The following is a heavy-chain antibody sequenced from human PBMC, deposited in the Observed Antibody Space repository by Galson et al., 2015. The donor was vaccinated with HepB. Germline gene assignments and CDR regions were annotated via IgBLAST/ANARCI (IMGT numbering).Heavy chain of an antibody. D-gene: IGHD3-16*01. V-gene: IGHV4-34*08. J-gene: IGHJ4*02. CDR1: GITFSEKY. Sequence: LRLSCAASGITFSEKYMSWIRQPPGKGLEWIGEINQSGSTNYNPSLKSRVTISVDTSKNQFSLELSSVTAADTAVYYCAVQVGDRDDFWGQGTLVTVSS. CDR3: AVQVGDRDDF. CDR2: INQSGST.